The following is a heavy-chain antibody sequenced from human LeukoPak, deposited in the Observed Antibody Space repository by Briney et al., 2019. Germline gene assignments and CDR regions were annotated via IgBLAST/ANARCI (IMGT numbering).Heavy chain of an antibody. D-gene: IGHD5-18*01. CDR1: GFTFSSYA. CDR3: ASILGGYSYGRLDY. V-gene: IGHV3-30*04. CDR2: ISHDGSNK. J-gene: IGHJ4*02. Sequence: PGRSLRLSCAASGFTFSSYAMHWVRQAPGKGLECVAVISHDGSNKYYADSVKGRFTISRDNSKNTLYLQMNSLRAEDTAVYYCASILGGYSYGRLDYWGQGTLVTVSS.